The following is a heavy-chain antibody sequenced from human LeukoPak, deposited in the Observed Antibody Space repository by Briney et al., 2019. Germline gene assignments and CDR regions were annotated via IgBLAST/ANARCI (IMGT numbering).Heavy chain of an antibody. Sequence: PGGSLRLSCAASGFTVSSNYMSWVRQAPGKGLEWVSVIYSGGSTYYADSVKGRFTISRDYSKNTVYLQMNSLRAEDTAVYYCARAFDSICYYPDGFDYWGQGTRVTVSS. CDR3: ARAFDSICYYPDGFDY. J-gene: IGHJ4*02. CDR1: GFTVSSNY. V-gene: IGHV3-53*01. CDR2: IYSGGST. D-gene: IGHD3-22*01.